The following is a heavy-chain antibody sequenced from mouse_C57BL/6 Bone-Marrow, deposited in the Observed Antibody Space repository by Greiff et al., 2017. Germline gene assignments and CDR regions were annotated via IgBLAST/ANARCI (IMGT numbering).Heavy chain of an antibody. D-gene: IGHD2-3*01. Sequence: VKLMESGAELVRPGASVTLSCKASGYTFTDYEMHWVKQTPVHGLEWIGAIDPETGGTAYNQKFKGKAILTADKSSSTAYMELRSLTSEDSAVYYCTRRGSDGWGYWGQGTTLTVSS. V-gene: IGHV1-15*01. CDR1: GYTFTDYE. CDR2: IDPETGGT. CDR3: TRRGSDGWGY. J-gene: IGHJ2*01.